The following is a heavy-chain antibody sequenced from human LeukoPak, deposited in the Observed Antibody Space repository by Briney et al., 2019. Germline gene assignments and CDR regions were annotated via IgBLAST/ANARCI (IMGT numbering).Heavy chain of an antibody. CDR2: FSAGGGGT. V-gene: IGHV3-23*01. CDR3: AKDGIDWGSYFDN. J-gene: IGHJ4*02. CDR1: GFTFSSYT. D-gene: IGHD7-27*01. Sequence: PGGSLRLSCAASGFTFSSYTMNWVRQAPGRGLEWVSAFSAGGGGTYYADSVKGRFIISRDNSKSTLYLQMNSLRVEDTAVHYCAKDGIDWGSYFDNWGQGTLVTVSS.